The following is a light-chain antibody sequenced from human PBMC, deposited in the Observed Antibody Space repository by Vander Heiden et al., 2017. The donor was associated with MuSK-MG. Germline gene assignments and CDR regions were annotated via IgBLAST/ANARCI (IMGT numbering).Light chain of an antibody. Sequence: DIQMTQSPSSLSASVGDRVTITCQASQDISNYLNWYQQKPGKAPKLLIYDASNLETGVPSRFSGSGSGTDFTFTISSLQPEDIATYYCQQDDNPPYTFGQGTKLEIK. CDR2: DAS. CDR1: QDISNY. V-gene: IGKV1-33*01. CDR3: QQDDNPPYT. J-gene: IGKJ2*01.